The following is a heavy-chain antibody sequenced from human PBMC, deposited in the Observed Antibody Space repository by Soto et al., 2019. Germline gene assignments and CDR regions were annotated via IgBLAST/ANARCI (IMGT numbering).Heavy chain of an antibody. V-gene: IGHV4-59*01. J-gene: IGHJ6*02. CDR3: AREGAARGYYYYGRDV. CDR2: IYYSGST. Sequence: SETLSLTCTVSGGSISSYYWSWIRQPPGKGLEWIGYIYYSGSTNYNPSLKSRVTISVDTSKNQFSLKLSSVTAADTAVYYCAREGAARGYYYYGRDVWGQGTTVTVS. CDR1: GGSISSYY. D-gene: IGHD3-16*01.